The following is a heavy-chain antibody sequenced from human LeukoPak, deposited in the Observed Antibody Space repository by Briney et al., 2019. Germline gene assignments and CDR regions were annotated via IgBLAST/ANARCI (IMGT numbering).Heavy chain of an antibody. CDR1: GFTFSSYW. CDR2: ISGDGGST. D-gene: IGHD3-3*01. Sequence: PGGSLRLSCAASGFTFSSYWMHWVRQAPGKGLEWVSLISGDGGSTYYADSVKGRFTISRDNSKNSLYLQMNSLRTEDTALYYCAKDSNFDFWSGSPYYYYGMDVWGQGTTVTVSS. J-gene: IGHJ6*02. V-gene: IGHV3-43*02. CDR3: AKDSNFDFWSGSPYYYYGMDV.